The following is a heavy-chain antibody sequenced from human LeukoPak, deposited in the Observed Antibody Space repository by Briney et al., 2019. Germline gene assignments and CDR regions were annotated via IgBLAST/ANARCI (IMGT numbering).Heavy chain of an antibody. CDR1: GGSFSGYY. CDR3: VSLWRPY. CDR2: INHSGST. V-gene: IGHV4-34*01. J-gene: IGHJ4*02. D-gene: IGHD3-10*01. Sequence: SETLSLTCAVYGGSFSGYYWSWIRQPPGKGLEWIGEINHSGSTNYNPSLKSRVTISVDTSKNQFSLKLSSVTAADTAVYYCVSLWRPYWGQGTLVTVSS.